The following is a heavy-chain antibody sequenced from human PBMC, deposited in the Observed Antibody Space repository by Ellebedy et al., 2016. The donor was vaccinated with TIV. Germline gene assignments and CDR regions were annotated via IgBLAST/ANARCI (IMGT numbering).Heavy chain of an antibody. CDR3: ARHRWNDELAYEDWFDP. J-gene: IGHJ5*02. Sequence: SCAASGFTFSSYSLSWVRQSPGKGLEWIGSIYYSGYTQYNPPLKSRVTMSVDTSKNQFSLKLSSVTAADTAVFYCARHRWNDELAYEDWFDPWGQGTLVTVSS. D-gene: IGHD1-1*01. CDR2: IYYSGYT. CDR1: GFTFSSYSL. V-gene: IGHV4-39*01.